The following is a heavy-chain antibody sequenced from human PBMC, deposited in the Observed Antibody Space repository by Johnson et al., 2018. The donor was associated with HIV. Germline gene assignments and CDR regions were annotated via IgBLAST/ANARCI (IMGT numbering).Heavy chain of an antibody. Sequence: VQLVESGGGVVRPGRSLRLSCAASGFTFSDHYMDWVRQAPGKGLEWVSGISWNSGSIGYADSVKGRFTISRDNAKNSLYLQMNSLRAEDTALYYCARGVSSGYYSNAFDVWGQGTMATVSS. D-gene: IGHD3-22*01. J-gene: IGHJ3*01. CDR3: ARGVSSGYYSNAFDV. V-gene: IGHV3-20*04. CDR2: ISWNSGSI. CDR1: GFTFSDHY.